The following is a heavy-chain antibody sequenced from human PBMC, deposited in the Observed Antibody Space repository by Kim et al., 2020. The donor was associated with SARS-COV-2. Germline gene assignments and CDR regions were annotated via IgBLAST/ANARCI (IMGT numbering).Heavy chain of an antibody. J-gene: IGHJ6*02. CDR2: IKSKTDGGTT. V-gene: IGHV3-15*01. D-gene: IGHD4-17*01. CDR3: TTEGDYGDYVQDFRNYYYYYGMDV. CDR1: GFTFSNAW. Sequence: GGSLRLSCAASGFTFSNAWMSWVRQAPGKGLEWVGRIKSKTDGGTTDYAAPVKGRFTISRDDSKNTLYLQMNSLKTEDTAVYYCTTEGDYGDYVQDFRNYYYYYGMDVWGQGTTVTVSS.